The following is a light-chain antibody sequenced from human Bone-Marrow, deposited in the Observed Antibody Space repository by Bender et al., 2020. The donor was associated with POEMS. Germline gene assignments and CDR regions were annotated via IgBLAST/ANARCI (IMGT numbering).Light chain of an antibody. Sequence: QSVLTQPPSVSGAPGQRVTISCTGSSSNTGSGYDINWYQHLPGTAPKLLIYGYNNRPSGVPDRFSGSKSGTSASLAITGLQAEDEGDYYCGSWDDSLNGVVFGGGTKLTVL. CDR1: SSNTGSGYD. CDR3: GSWDDSLNGVV. V-gene: IGLV1-40*01. J-gene: IGLJ3*02. CDR2: GYN.